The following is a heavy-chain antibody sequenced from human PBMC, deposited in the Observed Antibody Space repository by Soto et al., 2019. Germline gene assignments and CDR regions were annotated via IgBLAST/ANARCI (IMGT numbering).Heavy chain of an antibody. Sequence: QVQLQEPGPGLVKPSQTLSLTCTVSGGSISSGGYYWSWIRQHPGKGLEWIGYIYYSGSTYYTPSLKSRVTISVDTSKNQFSLKLSSVTAADTAVYYCARSRLEQYFFDYWGQGTLVTVSS. CDR1: GGSISSGGYY. J-gene: IGHJ4*02. V-gene: IGHV4-31*03. CDR2: IYYSGST. CDR3: ARSRLEQYFFDY.